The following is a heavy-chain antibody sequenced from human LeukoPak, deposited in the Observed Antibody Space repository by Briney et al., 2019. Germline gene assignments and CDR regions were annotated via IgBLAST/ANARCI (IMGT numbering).Heavy chain of an antibody. Sequence: PGGSLRLSCAAAGFTVSSNYMSWVRQAQGKGLEWVSVIYSGGSTYYADSAKGRFTISRDNSKNALYLQMNSLGAEDTAVYYCARARRYSSGWSRIFDYWGQGTLVTVSS. J-gene: IGHJ4*02. CDR3: ARARRYSSGWSRIFDY. CDR2: IYSGGST. CDR1: GFTVSSNY. D-gene: IGHD6-19*01. V-gene: IGHV3-53*01.